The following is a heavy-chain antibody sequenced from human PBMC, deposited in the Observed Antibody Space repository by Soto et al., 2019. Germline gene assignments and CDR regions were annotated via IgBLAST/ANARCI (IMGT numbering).Heavy chain of an antibody. V-gene: IGHV4-59*08. CDR1: GGSISSYY. CDR2: IYYSGST. D-gene: IGHD6-13*01. CDR3: ARLSPRLSSSWYNNWFDP. Sequence: PSETLSLTCTVSGGSISSYYWSWIRQPPGNGLEWIGYIYYSGSTNYNPSLKSRVTISVDTSKNQFSLKLSSVTAADTAVYYCARLSPRLSSSWYNNWFDPWGQGTLVTVSS. J-gene: IGHJ5*02.